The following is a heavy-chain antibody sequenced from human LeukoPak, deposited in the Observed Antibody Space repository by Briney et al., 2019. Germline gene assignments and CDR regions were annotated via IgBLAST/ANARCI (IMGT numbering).Heavy chain of an antibody. CDR1: GGSISSYY. CDR2: IYYSGST. V-gene: IGHV4-59*01. CDR3: ARQRKYQLLFGYYYYYMDV. Sequence: SETLSLTCIVSGGSISSYYWTWIRQPPGKGLEWIGYIYYSGSTNYNPSLKSRVTISVDTSKNQFSLKLSSVTAADTAVYYCARQRKYQLLFGYYYYYMDVWGKGTTVTVSS. J-gene: IGHJ6*03. D-gene: IGHD2-2*01.